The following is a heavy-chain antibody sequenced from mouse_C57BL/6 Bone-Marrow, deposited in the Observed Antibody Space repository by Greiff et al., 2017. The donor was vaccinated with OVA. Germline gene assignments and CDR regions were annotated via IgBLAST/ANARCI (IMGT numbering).Heavy chain of an antibody. V-gene: IGHV14-4*01. CDR2: IYPGNGDT. CDR3: TCHWNFDD. Sequence: EVKLEESGAELVRPGASVKLSCTASGYNIKDDYMHWVKQRPGQGLEWIGWIYPGNGDTDYASKFKGKATITADTSSNTAYLQLSSLTSEDTAFYYCTCHWNFDDWGKGTTLTVSS. J-gene: IGHJ2*01. D-gene: IGHD6-1*01. CDR1: GYNIKDDY.